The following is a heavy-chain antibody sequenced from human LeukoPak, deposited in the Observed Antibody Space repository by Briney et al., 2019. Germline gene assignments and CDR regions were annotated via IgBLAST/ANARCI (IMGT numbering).Heavy chain of an antibody. D-gene: IGHD2-2*01. Sequence: SVKVSCKASGGTFSSYAISWVRQAPGQGLEWMGGIIPIFGTANYAQKFQGRVTITTDESTSTAYMELSSLRSEDTAVYYCARDFGGYCSSTSCQVPWGQGTLVTVSS. V-gene: IGHV1-69*05. J-gene: IGHJ5*02. CDR3: ARDFGGYCSSTSCQVP. CDR2: IIPIFGTA. CDR1: GGTFSSYA.